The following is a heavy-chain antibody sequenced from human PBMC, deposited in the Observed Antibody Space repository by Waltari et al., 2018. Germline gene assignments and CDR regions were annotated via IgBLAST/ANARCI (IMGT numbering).Heavy chain of an antibody. CDR1: GFSLSTSGVV. Sequence: QITLKESGPTLVKPTQTLTLTCTFSGFSLSTSGVVVGWIRQPPGKALEWLALIYWNDDKRYSPSLNSRLTITKDTSKNQVVLTMTNMDPVDTATYYCAHSFIVGATNYFDYWAQGTLVTVSS. CDR3: AHSFIVGATNYFDY. J-gene: IGHJ4*02. V-gene: IGHV2-5*01. CDR2: IYWNDDK. D-gene: IGHD1-26*01.